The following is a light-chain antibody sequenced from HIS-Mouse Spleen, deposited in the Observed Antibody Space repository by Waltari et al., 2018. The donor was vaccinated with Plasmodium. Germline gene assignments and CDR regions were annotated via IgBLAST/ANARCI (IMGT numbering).Light chain of an antibody. V-gene: IGKV1-12*01. J-gene: IGKJ2*01. CDR1: QGISSW. Sequence: DIQMTQSPSSVSASVGDRVTITCRASQGISSWLACDQQKPGKAPKLLIYAASSLQSGVPSRFSGSGSGTDFTLTISSLQPEDFATYYCQQANSFPYTFGQGTKLEIK. CDR3: QQANSFPYT. CDR2: AAS.